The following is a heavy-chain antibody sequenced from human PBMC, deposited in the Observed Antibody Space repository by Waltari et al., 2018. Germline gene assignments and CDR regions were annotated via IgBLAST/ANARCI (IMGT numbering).Heavy chain of an antibody. CDR1: GGTFSSYA. Sequence: QVQLVQSGAEGKKPGSSVKVSCKASGGTFSSYAISWVRQAPGHGLEWMGGIIPIFGTANYAQKFQGRVTITTDESTSTAYMELSSLRSEDTAVYYCAREVYDSSVNTYYYYGMDVWGQGTTVTVSS. V-gene: IGHV1-69*05. D-gene: IGHD3-22*01. CDR3: AREVYDSSVNTYYYYGMDV. CDR2: IIPIFGTA. J-gene: IGHJ6*02.